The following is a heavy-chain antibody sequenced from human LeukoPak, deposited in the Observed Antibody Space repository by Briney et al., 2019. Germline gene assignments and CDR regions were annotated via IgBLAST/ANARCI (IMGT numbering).Heavy chain of an antibody. CDR2: INSDGSST. D-gene: IGHD3-22*01. V-gene: IGHV3-74*01. J-gene: IGHJ4*02. Sequence: GGSLRLSCTASGXTFSSYWMQWVRQAPGKGLVSVSRINSDGSSTSNADSVKGRFTISRENAKNTLYLQMNSLRAEDTAVYYYARVAAWDSSGYLFDYWGQGTLVTVSS. CDR1: GXTFSSYW. CDR3: ARVAAWDSSGYLFDY.